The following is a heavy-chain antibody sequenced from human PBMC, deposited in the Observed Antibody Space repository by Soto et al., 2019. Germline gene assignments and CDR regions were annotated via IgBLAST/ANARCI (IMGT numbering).Heavy chain of an antibody. CDR1: GGTFSSYA. Sequence: GASVKVSCKASGGTFSSYAISWVRQAPGQGLEWMGVIIPICGSTSYAQKFQGRVTMTRDTSTSTVYMELSSLRSEDTAVYYCARGGTFDIWGQGTMVTVSS. CDR2: IIPICGST. D-gene: IGHD3-16*01. J-gene: IGHJ3*02. V-gene: IGHV1-46*03. CDR3: ARGGTFDI.